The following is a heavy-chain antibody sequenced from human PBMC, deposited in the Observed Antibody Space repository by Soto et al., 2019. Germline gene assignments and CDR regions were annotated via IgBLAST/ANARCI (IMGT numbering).Heavy chain of an antibody. D-gene: IGHD6-19*01. CDR3: ARGWSNYFDY. V-gene: IGHV3-30*03. J-gene: IGHJ4*02. CDR2: ISYDGSNK. CDR1: GFTFSSYG. Sequence: QVQLVESGGGVVQPGRSLRLSCAASGFTFSSYGMHWVRQAPGKGLEWVAVISYDGSNKYYADSVKGRFTISRDNSKNTLYLQMNSLRAEDTAVYYCARGWSNYFDYWGQGTLVTVSS.